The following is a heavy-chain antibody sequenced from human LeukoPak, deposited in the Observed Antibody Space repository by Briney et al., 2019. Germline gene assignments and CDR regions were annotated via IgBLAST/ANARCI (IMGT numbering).Heavy chain of an antibody. CDR1: GYTFTSYV. CDR3: ARDRHDYPNYAIDY. D-gene: IGHD4-11*01. V-gene: IGHV1-18*01. CDR2: ISAYNGNT. J-gene: IGHJ4*02. Sequence: GASVKCSCKTSGYTFTSYVISWVRQAPGQGLEWVGWISAYNGNTNYAQKLQGRVTMTTDTSTSTAYMELRSLRSDDTAVYYCARDRHDYPNYAIDYWGQGTLVTVSS.